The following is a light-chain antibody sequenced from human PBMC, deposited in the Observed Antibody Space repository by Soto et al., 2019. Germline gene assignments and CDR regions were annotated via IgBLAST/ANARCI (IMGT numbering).Light chain of an antibody. J-gene: IGKJ1*01. CDR3: QQYKT. CDR2: DAS. Sequence: DIQMTQSPSTLSAYVGDRVTITCRASQSISSWLAWYQQKPGKAPKLLIYDASSLESGVASRFSGSGSGTEFTLTISSLQPDDFATYYCQQYKTFGQGTKVEIK. V-gene: IGKV1-5*01. CDR1: QSISSW.